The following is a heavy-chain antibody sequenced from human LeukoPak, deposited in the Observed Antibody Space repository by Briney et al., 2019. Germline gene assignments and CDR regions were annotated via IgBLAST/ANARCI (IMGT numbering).Heavy chain of an antibody. CDR3: ARDKGYCSGGSCYYWFDP. CDR1: GYTFKSHG. V-gene: IGHV1-18*04. CDR2: ISVYNGNT. D-gene: IGHD2-15*01. Sequence: GASVKVSCKASGYTFKSHGISWVRQAPGPGLEWMGWISVYNGNTNYAQKFQGRVTMTTDTSTSTAYMELRSLRSDDTAVYYCARDKGYCSGGSCYYWFDPWGQGTLVTVSS. J-gene: IGHJ5*02.